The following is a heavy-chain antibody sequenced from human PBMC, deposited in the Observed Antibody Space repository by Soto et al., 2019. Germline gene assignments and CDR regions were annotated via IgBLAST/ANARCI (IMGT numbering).Heavy chain of an antibody. J-gene: IGHJ4*02. D-gene: IGHD5-18*01. CDR3: AKDGRIHLYSPPFDY. CDR1: AFTFSSYA. CDR2: ISGSGDST. Sequence: EVQLLESGGGLVQQGGSLRLSCAASAFTFSSYAMSWVRQTPRKGLEWVSSISGSGDSTFYADSVKGRFTISRDNSKKTMDLEMSSLRAEDKAIYFCAKDGRIHLYSPPFDYWGQGALVSVTS. V-gene: IGHV3-23*01.